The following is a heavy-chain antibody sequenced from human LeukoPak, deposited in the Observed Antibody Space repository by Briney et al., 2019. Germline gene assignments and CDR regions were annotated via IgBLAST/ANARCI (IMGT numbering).Heavy chain of an antibody. CDR1: GFLFNTFC. V-gene: IGHV3-23*01. Sequence: GGSLRLSCAASGFLFNTFCLGWVRQAPGKGLEWVSAISASGRDTFYADSVKGRFTISRDNSKNTLYLQMNSLRAEDTALYYCAKEMGSSQPFDYWGQGTLVTVS. J-gene: IGHJ4*02. D-gene: IGHD3-10*01. CDR2: ISASGRDT. CDR3: AKEMGSSQPFDY.